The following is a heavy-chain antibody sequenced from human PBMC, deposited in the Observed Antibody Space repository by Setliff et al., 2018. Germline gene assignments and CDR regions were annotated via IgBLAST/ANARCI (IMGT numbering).Heavy chain of an antibody. CDR1: GFSFGISGMR. Sequence: GSGPTLVTPTQTLTLTCTYSGFSFGISGMRLSWIRQAPGKALEWLARVDWDDDKFYSTSLATRLTISKDTFKNQVILTMTNMDPADTATYFCARDSREYYFDYWGQGILVTVSS. D-gene: IGHD3-22*01. V-gene: IGHV2-70*04. J-gene: IGHJ4*02. CDR3: ARDSREYYFDY. CDR2: VDWDDDK.